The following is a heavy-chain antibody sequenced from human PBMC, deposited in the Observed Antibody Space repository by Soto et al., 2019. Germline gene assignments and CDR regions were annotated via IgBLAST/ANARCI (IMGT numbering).Heavy chain of an antibody. CDR1: EYNYTSYW. Sequence: GASLKISWEGCEYNYTSYWINWVRQVPGKGLEWMGIIYPGDSETRYSPSFQGQVTISVDKSITTAYLQWSSLKASDTAMYYCARQRHGDALDVWGQGTMVTVSS. CDR2: IYPGDSET. V-gene: IGHV5-51*01. J-gene: IGHJ3*01. CDR3: ARQRHGDALDV.